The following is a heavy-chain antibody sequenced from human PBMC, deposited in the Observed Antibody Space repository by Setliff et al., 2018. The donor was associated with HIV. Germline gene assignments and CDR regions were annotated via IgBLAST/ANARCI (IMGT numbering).Heavy chain of an antibody. CDR1: GLPFYNYW. D-gene: IGHD3-3*01. CDR2: IWYDASKK. V-gene: IGHV3-33*06. CDR3: VKDVVKFWSGSGALDF. J-gene: IGHJ4*02. Sequence: HPGGSLRLSCVASGLPFYNYWMTWLRQAPGKGLEWVALIWYDASKKEYAESVKGRFNILRDDSKKTVDLQMNSLRADDTAVYYCVKDVVKFWSGSGALDFWGPGTLVTVSS.